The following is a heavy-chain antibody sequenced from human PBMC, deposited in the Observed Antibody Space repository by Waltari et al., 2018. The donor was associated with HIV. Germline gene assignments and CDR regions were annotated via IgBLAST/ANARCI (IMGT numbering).Heavy chain of an antibody. CDR3: ARVDNRRLVVYGMDV. Sequence: VKLVESGGGLVQLGGSLRFPCAAYGFTFMRHEITWVRRAPEKGLEWVSYISSSGSTIYYADSVKGRFTISRDNAKNSLYLQMNSLRAEDTAVYYCARVDNRRLVVYGMDVWGQGTTVTVSS. CDR1: GFTFMRHE. D-gene: IGHD2-2*03. V-gene: IGHV3-48*03. CDR2: ISSSGSTI. J-gene: IGHJ6*02.